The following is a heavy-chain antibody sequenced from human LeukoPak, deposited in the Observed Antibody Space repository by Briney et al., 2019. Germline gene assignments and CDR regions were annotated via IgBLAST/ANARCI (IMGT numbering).Heavy chain of an antibody. J-gene: IGHJ4*02. CDR3: ARLGARQLWPLLGY. CDR1: GYTFTSYG. V-gene: IGHV1-2*02. Sequence: GASVKVSCKASGYTFTSYGISWVRQAPGQGLEWMGWINPNSGGTNYAQKFQGRVTMTRDTSISTAYMELSRLRSDDTAVYYCARLGARQLWPLLGYWGQGTLVTVSS. CDR2: INPNSGGT. D-gene: IGHD5-18*01.